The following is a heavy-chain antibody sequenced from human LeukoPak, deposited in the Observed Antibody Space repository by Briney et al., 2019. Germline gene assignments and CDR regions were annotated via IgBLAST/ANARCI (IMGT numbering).Heavy chain of an antibody. J-gene: IGHJ4*02. D-gene: IGHD3-9*01. CDR2: IYSGGST. CDR3: AMGGYYDILTGYPTPQFDY. Sequence: PGGSLRLSCAASGFTFSTYTMTWVRQAPGKGLEWVSVIYSGGSTYYADSVKGRFTISRDNAKNSLYLQMNSLRAEDTALYYCAMGGYYDILTGYPTPQFDYWGQGTLVTVSS. V-gene: IGHV3-53*05. CDR1: GFTFSTYT.